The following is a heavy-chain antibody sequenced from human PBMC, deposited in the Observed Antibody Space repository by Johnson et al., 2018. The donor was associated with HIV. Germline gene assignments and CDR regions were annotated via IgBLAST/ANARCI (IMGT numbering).Heavy chain of an antibody. Sequence: EKLVESGGGLVQPGGSLRLSCAASGFTFSIYWMHWVRQAPGKGLVWVSRITSDGSSTRYADSVKGRFTISRDNAKNTLYLQMNSLRAEDTAVYYCARDSGGGSYYVGDAFDIWGQGTMVTVSS. V-gene: IGHV3-74*01. CDR1: GFTFSIYW. D-gene: IGHD1-26*01. CDR2: ITSDGSST. J-gene: IGHJ3*02. CDR3: ARDSGGGSYYVGDAFDI.